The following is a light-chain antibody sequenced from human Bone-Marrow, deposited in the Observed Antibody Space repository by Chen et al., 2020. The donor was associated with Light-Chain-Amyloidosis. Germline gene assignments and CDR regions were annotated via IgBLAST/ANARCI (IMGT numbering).Light chain of an antibody. J-gene: IGLJ3*02. CDR3: QSYQGSSQGV. CDR2: EDD. CDR1: SGSIATNY. Sequence: NFLLTQPHSVSEFQGKTVITSSTRRSGSIATNYVQWYQQRPGSSPTTVIYEDDQRPSGVPDRFAGSIDRSSNSASLTISGLKTEDEADYYCQSYQGSSQGVFGGGTKLTVL. V-gene: IGLV6-57*01.